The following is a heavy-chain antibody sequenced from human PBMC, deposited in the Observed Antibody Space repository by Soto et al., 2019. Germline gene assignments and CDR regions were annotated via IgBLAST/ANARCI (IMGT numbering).Heavy chain of an antibody. CDR3: ARSGYSSGWYHWYFDL. J-gene: IGHJ2*01. CDR1: GYTFTNYG. D-gene: IGHD6-19*01. V-gene: IGHV1-3*01. CDR2: INAGNGNT. Sequence: QVQLVQSGAEVKKPGASVKVSCKASGYTFTNYGIHWVRQAPGQRLEWMGWINAGNGNTKYSQNFQGRVTSTRDTSASTAYMELSSLRSEDTAVFYCARSGYSSGWYHWYFDLWGRGTLVTVSS.